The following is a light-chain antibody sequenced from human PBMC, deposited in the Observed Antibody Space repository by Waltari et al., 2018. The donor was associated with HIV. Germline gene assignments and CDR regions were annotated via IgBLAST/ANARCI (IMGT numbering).Light chain of an antibody. CDR3: AAWDATVWV. CDR1: SSNIGSNY. Sequence: QSVLTQPPSASGTPGQRVTISCSGSSSNIGSNYVYWYQQLPGPAPKLLIYKNNRRPSGGPDRFSGFKSGTSASRAISGLRSEDEADYYCAAWDATVWVFGGGTKLTVL. J-gene: IGLJ3*02. V-gene: IGLV1-47*01. CDR2: KNN.